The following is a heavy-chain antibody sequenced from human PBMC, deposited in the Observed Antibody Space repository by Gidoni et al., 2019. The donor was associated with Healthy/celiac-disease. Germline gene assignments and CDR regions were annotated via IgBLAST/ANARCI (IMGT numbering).Heavy chain of an antibody. Sequence: QVQLQESGPGLVKHSQTLSLTCTFSGGAIGSGGYYWIWIRQHPGKGLEGIGYNYYSGSTYYNPSLKSRVTISVDTSKNQFSLKLSSVTAADTAVYYCARSRIKGWFDPWGQGTLVTVSS. CDR2: NYYSGST. V-gene: IGHV4-31*03. CDR3: ARSRIKGWFDP. J-gene: IGHJ5*02. D-gene: IGHD3-16*01. CDR1: GGAIGSGGYY.